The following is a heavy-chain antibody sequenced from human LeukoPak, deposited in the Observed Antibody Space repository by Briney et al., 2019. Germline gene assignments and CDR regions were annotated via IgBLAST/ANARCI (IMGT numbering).Heavy chain of an antibody. V-gene: IGHV4-30-4*02. J-gene: IGHJ4*02. Sequence: SETLSLTCTVSGGSISSGDYYWSWIRQPPGKGLEWIGYIYYSGSTYYNPSLKSRVTISVDRSKNQFSLKLSSVTAADTAVYYCARAGLGLLRVAFDYWGQGTLVTVSS. D-gene: IGHD1-26*01. CDR3: ARAGLGLLRVAFDY. CDR1: GGSISSGDYY. CDR2: IYYSGST.